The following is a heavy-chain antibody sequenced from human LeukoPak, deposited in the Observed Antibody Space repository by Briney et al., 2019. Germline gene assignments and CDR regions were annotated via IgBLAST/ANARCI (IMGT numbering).Heavy chain of an antibody. CDR2: IYYSGST. Sequence: TSSETLSLTCTVSGGSISSGDHYWSRIRQPPGKGLEWIGYIYYSGSTYYNPSLKSRVTISVETSKNQFSLKLSSVTAADTAVYYCARAHSFGYGAFDIWGQGTMVTVSS. J-gene: IGHJ3*02. CDR3: ARAHSFGYGAFDI. CDR1: GGSISSGDHY. V-gene: IGHV4-30-4*01. D-gene: IGHD5-18*01.